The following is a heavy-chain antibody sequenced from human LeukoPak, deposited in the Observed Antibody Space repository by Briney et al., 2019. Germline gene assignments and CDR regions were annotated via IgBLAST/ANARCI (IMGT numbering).Heavy chain of an antibody. D-gene: IGHD3-22*01. J-gene: IGHJ4*02. CDR2: ISAYNGNT. CDR1: GYTFTSYG. CDR3: ARGDGLEYYDSSGYYPY. Sequence: SVKVSCKASGYTFTSYGISWVRQAPGQGLEWMGWISAYNGNTNYAQKLQGRVTMTTDTSTSTAYIELRSLRSDDTAVYYCARGDGLEYYDSSGYYPYWGQGTLVTVSS. V-gene: IGHV1-18*01.